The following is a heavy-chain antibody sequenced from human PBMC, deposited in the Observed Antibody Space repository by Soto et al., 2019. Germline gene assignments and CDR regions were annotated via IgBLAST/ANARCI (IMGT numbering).Heavy chain of an antibody. J-gene: IGHJ6*03. CDR2: MNPNSGNT. CDR3: ARGQFPGGDFWSSYYSYYYYYMDV. V-gene: IGHV1-8*01. D-gene: IGHD3-3*01. Sequence: VASVKVSCKASGYTFTSYDINWVRQATGQGLEWMGWMNPNSGNTGYAQKFQGRVTMTRNTSISTAYMELSSLRSEDTAVYYCARGQFPGGDFWSSYYSYYYYYMDVWGKGTTVTVSS. CDR1: GYTFTSYD.